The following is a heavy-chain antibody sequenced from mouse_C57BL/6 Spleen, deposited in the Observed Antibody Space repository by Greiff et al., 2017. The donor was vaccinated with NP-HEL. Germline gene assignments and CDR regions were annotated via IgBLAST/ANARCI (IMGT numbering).Heavy chain of an antibody. CDR3: ARTPYGYAWFAY. CDR2: INPNNGGT. CDR1: GYTFTDYN. D-gene: IGHD2-2*01. J-gene: IGHJ3*01. V-gene: IGHV1-22*01. Sequence: EVQLQQSGPELVKPGASVKMSCKASGYTFTDYNMHWVKQSHGKSLEWIGYINPNNGGTSYNQKFKGKATLTVNKSSSTAYMELRSLTSEDSAVYYCARTPYGYAWFAYWGQGTLVTVSA.